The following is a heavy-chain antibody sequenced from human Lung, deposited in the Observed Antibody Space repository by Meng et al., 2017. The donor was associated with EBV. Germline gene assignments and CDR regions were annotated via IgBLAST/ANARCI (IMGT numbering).Heavy chain of an antibody. CDR3: AREGGRDGYNFIAY. V-gene: IGHV3-11*01. CDR2: ISSSGNTI. Sequence: QVQLVEAEGGLVKPGGSLRLSCAASGFTFSDYYKSWIRQAPGKGLEWVSYISSSGNTIDYADSVKGRFTISRDNAKNSLYLQMNSLRAEDTALYYCAREGGRDGYNFIAYWGQGTLVTVSS. CDR1: GFTFSDYY. D-gene: IGHD5-24*01. J-gene: IGHJ4*02.